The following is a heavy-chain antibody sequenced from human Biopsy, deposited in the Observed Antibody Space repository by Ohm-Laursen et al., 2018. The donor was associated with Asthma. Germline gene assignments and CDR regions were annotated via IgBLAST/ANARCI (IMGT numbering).Heavy chain of an antibody. J-gene: IGHJ4*02. CDR3: ARRGGVRRYFDY. CDR2: IYYIGST. D-gene: IGHD3-16*01. Sequence: WVRQAPGKGLEWIGYIYYIGSTYYNPSLKSRVAISLDTSKNQFSLKLSSVTAADTAVYFCARRGGVRRYFDYWGQGTLVTVSS. V-gene: IGHV4-30-4*08.